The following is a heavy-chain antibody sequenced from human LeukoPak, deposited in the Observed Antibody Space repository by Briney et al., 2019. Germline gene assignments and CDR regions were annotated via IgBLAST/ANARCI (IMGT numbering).Heavy chain of an antibody. D-gene: IGHD3-3*01. CDR1: GYTFTGYY. CDR2: INPNSGGT. V-gene: IGHV1-2*02. CDR3: ARVASSHYDFWSGTREAGPGDY. J-gene: IGHJ4*02. Sequence: ASVKVSCKASGYTFTGYYMHWVRQAPGQGLEWMGWINPNSGGTNYAQKFQGRVTMTRDTSISTAYMELSRLRSDDTAVYYCARVASSHYDFWSGTREAGPGDYWGQGTLVTVSS.